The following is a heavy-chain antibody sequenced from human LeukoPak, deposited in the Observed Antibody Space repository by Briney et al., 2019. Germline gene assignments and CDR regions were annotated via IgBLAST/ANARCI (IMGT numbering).Heavy chain of an antibody. Sequence: ASVKVSCKASGGTFSSYAISWVRQAPGQGLEWMGGVIPIFGTTNYAQKFQGRVTITADKSTGTAYMELSSLRSEDTAVYYCARGGGGTWTYYYYYFYMDVWGKGTTVTVSS. V-gene: IGHV1-69*06. CDR3: ARGGGGTWTYYYYYFYMDV. J-gene: IGHJ6*03. D-gene: IGHD2-15*01. CDR1: GGTFSSYA. CDR2: VIPIFGTT.